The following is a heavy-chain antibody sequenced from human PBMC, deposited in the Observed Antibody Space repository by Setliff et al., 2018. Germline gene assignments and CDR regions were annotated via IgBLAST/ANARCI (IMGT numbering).Heavy chain of an antibody. CDR1: GGSVGSDFSY. Sequence: SETLSLTCTVSGGSVGSDFSYWTWIRQSDGKGLEWIGQIYTTWSTNYNPSLKSRVTISLDASKNQFSLRLTSVTAADTAVYYCARVTGFFYEDAWGKGTTVTVSS. D-gene: IGHD3-3*01. CDR2: IYTTWST. CDR3: ARVTGFFYEDA. J-gene: IGHJ6*04. V-gene: IGHV4-61*09.